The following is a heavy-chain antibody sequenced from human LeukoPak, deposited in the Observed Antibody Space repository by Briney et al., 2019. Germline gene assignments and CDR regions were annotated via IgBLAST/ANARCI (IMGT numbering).Heavy chain of an antibody. D-gene: IGHD1-7*01. V-gene: IGHV1-69*13. CDR1: GGTFSSYA. Sequence: ASVKVSCKASGGTFSSYAISWVRQAPGQGLEWMGGIIPIFGTANYAQKFQGRVTITADESTSTAYMELSSLRSDDTAVYYCARGSNWNYAPDDAFDIWGQGTMVTVSS. J-gene: IGHJ3*02. CDR2: IIPIFGTA. CDR3: ARGSNWNYAPDDAFDI.